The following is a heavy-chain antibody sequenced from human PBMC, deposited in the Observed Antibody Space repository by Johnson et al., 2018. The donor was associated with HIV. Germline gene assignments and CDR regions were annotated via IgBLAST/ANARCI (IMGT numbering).Heavy chain of an antibody. Sequence: EVQLVESGGGLVQPGGSLRLSCGASGFTLSSYWMSWVRQAPGKGLEWVANIKQDGSEKYYVDSVKGRFTISRDNSKNTLYLQMYSLRAEDTAVYYCAKDLSYPKTRAFDIWGQGTMVTVSS. CDR3: AKDLSYPKTRAFDI. J-gene: IGHJ3*02. V-gene: IGHV3-7*01. CDR1: GFTLSSYW. CDR2: IKQDGSEK. D-gene: IGHD2/OR15-2a*01.